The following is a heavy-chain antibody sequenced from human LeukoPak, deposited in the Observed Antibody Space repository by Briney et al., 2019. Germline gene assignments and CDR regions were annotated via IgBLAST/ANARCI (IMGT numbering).Heavy chain of an antibody. J-gene: IGHJ4*02. Sequence: PSETLSLTCAVYGGSFSGYYWSWTRQPPGKGLEWIGEINHSGSTNYNPSLKSRVTISVDRSKNQFSLKLSSVTAADTAVYYCASIVASYFDYWGQGTLVTVSS. CDR2: INHSGST. CDR3: ASIVASYFDY. CDR1: GGSFSGYY. D-gene: IGHD5-12*01. V-gene: IGHV4-34*01.